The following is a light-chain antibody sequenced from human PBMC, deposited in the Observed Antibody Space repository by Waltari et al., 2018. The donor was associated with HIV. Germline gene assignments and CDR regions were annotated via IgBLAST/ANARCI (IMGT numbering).Light chain of an antibody. Sequence: QSVLTLPPSVSGAPGQQVTISCTGSTSNIGADYDFLWYQQLPGRAPKVRIYGNNKRPSGIPDRFSGSKSGTSASLAITGLQSDDEADYYCHSYDSGLGALFGGGTKVTVL. CDR3: HSYDSGLGAL. CDR1: TSNIGADYD. CDR2: GNN. J-gene: IGLJ3*02. V-gene: IGLV1-40*01.